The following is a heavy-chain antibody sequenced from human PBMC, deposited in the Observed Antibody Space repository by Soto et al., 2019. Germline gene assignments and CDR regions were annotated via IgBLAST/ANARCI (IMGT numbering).Heavy chain of an antibody. J-gene: IGHJ4*02. CDR3: TRTYCGGGNCYATIDY. V-gene: IGHV3-72*01. D-gene: IGHD2-15*01. Sequence: EVQLVESGGGLVQPGGSLRLSCAASGFSFSDHFMEWVRQAPGKGLEWVGRIRSKANSYTTEYAASVKGRFTISRDDSKNSVYLQMNSVKIEDTAVYYCTRTYCGGGNCYATIDYWGQGTLVTVSS. CDR1: GFSFSDHF. CDR2: IRSKANSYTT.